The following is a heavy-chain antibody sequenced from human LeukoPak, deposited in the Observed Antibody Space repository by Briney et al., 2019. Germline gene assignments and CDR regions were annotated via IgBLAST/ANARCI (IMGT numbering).Heavy chain of an antibody. CDR1: GYTVTGYY. D-gene: IGHD3-10*01. Sequence: ASVKVSCKASGYTVTGYYMHWVRQAPGQGLEWMGWINPNSGGTNYAQKFQGRVTMTRDTSISTAYMELSRLRSDDTAVYYCARVVVGTMVRGVKYYYYMDVWGKGTTVTVSS. CDR3: ARVVVGTMVRGVKYYYYMDV. J-gene: IGHJ6*03. CDR2: INPNSGGT. V-gene: IGHV1-2*02.